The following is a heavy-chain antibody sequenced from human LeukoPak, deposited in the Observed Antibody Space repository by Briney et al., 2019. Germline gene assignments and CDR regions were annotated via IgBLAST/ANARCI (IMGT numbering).Heavy chain of an antibody. CDR3: ARDLKGRYDFWSGYPDY. CDR1: GYTFTSYG. Sequence: GASVKVSCKASGYTFTSYGISWVRQAPGQGLEWMGWISAYNGNTNYAQKLQGRVTMTTDTSTSAAYMELRSLRSDDTAVYYCARDLKGRYDFWSGYPDYWGQGTLVTVSS. CDR2: ISAYNGNT. V-gene: IGHV1-18*01. J-gene: IGHJ4*02. D-gene: IGHD3-3*01.